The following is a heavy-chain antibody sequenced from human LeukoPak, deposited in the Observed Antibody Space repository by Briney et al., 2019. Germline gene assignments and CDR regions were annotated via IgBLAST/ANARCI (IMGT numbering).Heavy chain of an antibody. Sequence: GGSLRLSCAASGFTFSSYAMHWVRQAPGKGLEWVAVISYDGSNKYYADSVKGRFTISRDNSKNTLYLQMNSLRAEDTAVYYCAKALLPYFDWYFDYWGQGTLVTVSS. V-gene: IGHV3-30-3*01. CDR3: AKALLPYFDWYFDY. J-gene: IGHJ4*02. CDR2: ISYDGSNK. D-gene: IGHD3-9*01. CDR1: GFTFSSYA.